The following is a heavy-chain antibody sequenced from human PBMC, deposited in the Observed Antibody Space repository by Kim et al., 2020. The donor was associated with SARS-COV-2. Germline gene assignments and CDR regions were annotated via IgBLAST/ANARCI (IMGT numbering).Heavy chain of an antibody. CDR3: DRVGYDYVWGSYRDYYYYYGMDV. Sequence: GGSLRLSCAASGFTFSDYYMSWIRQAPGKGLEWVSYISSSSSYTNYADSVKGRFTISRDNAKNSLYLQMNSLRAEDTAVYYCDRVGYDYVWGSYRDYYYYYGMDVWGQGTTVTVSS. CDR1: GFTFSDYY. V-gene: IGHV3-11*05. J-gene: IGHJ6*02. D-gene: IGHD3-16*02. CDR2: ISSSSSYT.